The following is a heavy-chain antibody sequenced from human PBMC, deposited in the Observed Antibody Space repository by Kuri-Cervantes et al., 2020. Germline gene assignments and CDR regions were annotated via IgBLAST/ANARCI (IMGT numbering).Heavy chain of an antibody. J-gene: IGHJ4*02. V-gene: IGHV4-34*01. CDR3: ARRRTTGGDY. Sequence: SETLSLTCTVSGGSISSYYWSWIRQPPGKGLEWIGEINHSGSTNYNPSLKSRVTISVDTSKNQFSLKLSSVTAADTAVYYCARRRTTGGDYWGQGTLVTVSS. CDR2: INHSGST. D-gene: IGHD1-1*01. CDR1: GGSISSYY.